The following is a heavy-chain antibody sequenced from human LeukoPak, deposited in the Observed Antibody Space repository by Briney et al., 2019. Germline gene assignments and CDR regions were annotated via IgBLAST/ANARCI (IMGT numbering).Heavy chain of an antibody. Sequence: SETLSLTCTVSGGSISSSCWSWIRQPPGKGLEWIGYIYYTGNTNYNPSLKSRVTISVDTSKKQFSLKLNSVTAADTAVYYWARSRAAAAGIRGWFDPWGQGTLVTVSS. J-gene: IGHJ5*02. CDR1: GGSISSSC. CDR3: ARSRAAAAGIRGWFDP. D-gene: IGHD6-13*01. V-gene: IGHV4-59*12. CDR2: IYYTGNT.